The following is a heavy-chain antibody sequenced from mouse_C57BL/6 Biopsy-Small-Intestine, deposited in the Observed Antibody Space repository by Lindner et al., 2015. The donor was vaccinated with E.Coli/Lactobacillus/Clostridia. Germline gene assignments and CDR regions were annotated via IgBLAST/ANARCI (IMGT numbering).Heavy chain of an antibody. V-gene: IGHV10-1*01. CDR2: IRSKGNNYAT. J-gene: IGHJ4*01. CDR3: ARQGLLLRGFTLDY. Sequence: QLQESGGGLVQPKGSLKLSCTASGLSFNIYAMNWVRQAPGKGLEWVARIRSKGNNYATYYADSVKDRSTISRDDSESMLYLQMNNLKTEDTAMYYCARQGLLLRGFTLDYWGQGTSVTVSS. D-gene: IGHD1-1*01. CDR1: GLSFNIYA.